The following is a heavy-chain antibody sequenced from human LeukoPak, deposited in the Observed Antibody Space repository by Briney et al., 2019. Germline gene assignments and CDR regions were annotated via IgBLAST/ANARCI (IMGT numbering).Heavy chain of an antibody. D-gene: IGHD1-26*01. Sequence: GGSLRLSCAASGFTFSDYYMSWIRQAPGKGLEWVSYISSSGSTIYYADSVKGRFTISRDNAKNSLYLQMNSLRAEDTALYYCAKDMAQKGGDAFDIWGQGTMVTVSS. J-gene: IGHJ3*02. CDR3: AKDMAQKGGDAFDI. V-gene: IGHV3-11*01. CDR2: ISSSGSTI. CDR1: GFTFSDYY.